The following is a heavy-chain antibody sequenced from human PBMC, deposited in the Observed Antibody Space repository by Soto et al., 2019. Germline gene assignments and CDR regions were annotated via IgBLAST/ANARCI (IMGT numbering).Heavy chain of an antibody. D-gene: IGHD3-3*01. V-gene: IGHV4-59*01. CDR3: ARNFNTIFGVVPYYYYGMDV. J-gene: IGHJ6*02. CDR2: IYYSGST. Sequence: SETLPLTCTVSGGSISSYYWSWIRQPTGKGLEWIGYIYYSGSTNYNPSLKSRVTISVDTSKNQFSLKLSSVTAADTAVYYCARNFNTIFGVVPYYYYGMDVWGQGTTVTVSS. CDR1: GGSISSYY.